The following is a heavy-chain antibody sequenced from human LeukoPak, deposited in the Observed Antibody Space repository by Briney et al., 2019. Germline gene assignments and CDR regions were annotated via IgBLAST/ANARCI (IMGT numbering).Heavy chain of an antibody. Sequence: GGTLRLSCAASGFSFSNCGMNWVRQAPGKGLEWVSGIIGSGGTTYTADSVKGRFTISRDNSKNTLYLQMNSLRAEDTAVYYCARDLNWGAFDIRGQGTMVSVSS. CDR1: GFSFSNCG. CDR3: ARDLNWGAFDI. V-gene: IGHV3-23*01. D-gene: IGHD7-27*01. J-gene: IGHJ3*02. CDR2: IIGSGGTT.